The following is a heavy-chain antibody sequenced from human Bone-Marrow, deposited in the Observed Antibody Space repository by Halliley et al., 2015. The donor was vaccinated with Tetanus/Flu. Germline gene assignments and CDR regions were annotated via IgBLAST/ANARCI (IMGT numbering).Heavy chain of an antibody. J-gene: IGHJ6*02. Sequence: TLSLTCTVSGGSIRSTNSYWGWVRQPPGKGLEWIGSVTYSGDTSYNASLKSRVTIIDDTSKNQFSLKLTSVTAADTAVYFCVRQRVGATRYYYFGMDVWGQGTTAIVSS. CDR2: VTYSGDT. D-gene: IGHD1-26*01. CDR3: VRQRVGATRYYYFGMDV. V-gene: IGHV4-39*01. CDR1: GGSIRSTNSY.